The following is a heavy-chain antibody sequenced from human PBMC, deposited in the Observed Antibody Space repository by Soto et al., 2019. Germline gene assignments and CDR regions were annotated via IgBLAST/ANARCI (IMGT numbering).Heavy chain of an antibody. D-gene: IGHD6-19*01. V-gene: IGHV3-9*01. CDR1: GFSFDYYA. Sequence: PGGSLRLSCAASGFSFDYYAIHWVRQSPGKGLEWVSGIGWNGDTIDYADSVKGRFTISRDNVKNSLYLQMNRLRTEDTALYFCAKESAAYSSGWHAMDVWGQGTTVTVSS. CDR3: AKESAAYSSGWHAMDV. CDR2: IGWNGDTI. J-gene: IGHJ6*02.